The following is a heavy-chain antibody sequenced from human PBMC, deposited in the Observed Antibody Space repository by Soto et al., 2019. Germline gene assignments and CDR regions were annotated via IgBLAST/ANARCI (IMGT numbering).Heavy chain of an antibody. Sequence: PGGSLRLSCAAAGFTFSDYAMNWVRQAPGKGLEWVAVMSYDGKQTYYADSVKGRFTISKDKSKRTLFLQMNSLRVDDTAVYYCARDGWGSNWYFDLWGRGTLVTVSS. V-gene: IGHV3-30*03. CDR2: MSYDGKQT. CDR3: ARDGWGSNWYFDL. J-gene: IGHJ2*01. CDR1: GFTFSDYA. D-gene: IGHD3-16*01.